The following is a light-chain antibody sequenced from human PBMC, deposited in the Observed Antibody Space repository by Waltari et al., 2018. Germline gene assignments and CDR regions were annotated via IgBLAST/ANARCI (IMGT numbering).Light chain of an antibody. CDR1: AWPKQY. CDR2: KDS. Sequence: SYELTPPPSVSVSPGQTARITCSADAWPKQYASWYQQKPGQAPMLGIYKDSERPSGIPERFSGSSSGTTVTLTISGVQAEDEADYYCQSTDSSGTFVLFGGGTKLTVL. J-gene: IGLJ2*01. CDR3: QSTDSSGTFVL. V-gene: IGLV3-25*03.